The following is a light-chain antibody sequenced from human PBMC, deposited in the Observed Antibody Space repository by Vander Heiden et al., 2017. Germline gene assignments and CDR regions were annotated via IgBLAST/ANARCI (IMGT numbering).Light chain of an antibody. CDR3: RQEGSGSLT. CDR1: QSVVSSN. J-gene: IGKJ3*01. Sequence: IVLTQSPGTLALSPGERATLACRASQSVVSSNLSGYQQKTGQAPRRLIYRASSRATDSPDRGSGSGSGTDDTRTSSRLGPADDSVEYCRQEGSGSLTFGGGTKVDIK. CDR2: RAS. V-gene: IGKV3-20*01.